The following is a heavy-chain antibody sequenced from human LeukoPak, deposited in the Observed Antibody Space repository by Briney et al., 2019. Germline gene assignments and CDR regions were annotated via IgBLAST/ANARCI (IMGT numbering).Heavy chain of an antibody. CDR2: IKQDGSEK. V-gene: IGHV3-7*01. D-gene: IGHD6-6*01. J-gene: IGHJ6*03. Sequence: GGSLRLSCAASGFTFSSYWMSWVRQAPGKGLEWVANIKQDGSEKYYVDSVKGRFTISRDNAKNSLYLQMNSLRAEDTAVYYRARPTRPHYYYYMDVWGKGTTVTVSS. CDR1: GFTFSSYW. CDR3: ARPTRPHYYYYMDV.